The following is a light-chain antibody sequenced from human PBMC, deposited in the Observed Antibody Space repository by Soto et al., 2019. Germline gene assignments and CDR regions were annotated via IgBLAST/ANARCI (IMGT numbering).Light chain of an antibody. CDR3: QHYDNLPSVT. J-gene: IGKJ5*01. Sequence: DIQMTQSASSLSVSVGDRVTITCQASQNIGKNLNWYQQKPGKATKLLIYDASNLETGVPSKFSGSGSGTDFTFTISRLQPEDIATYYCQHYDNLPSVTFGQGTRLEIK. V-gene: IGKV1-33*01. CDR1: QNIGKN. CDR2: DAS.